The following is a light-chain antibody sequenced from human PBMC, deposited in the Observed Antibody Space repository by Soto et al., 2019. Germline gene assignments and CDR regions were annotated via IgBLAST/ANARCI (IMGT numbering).Light chain of an antibody. J-gene: IGLJ2*01. CDR1: SSNIGNNY. CDR3: GTWDSSLSGYVV. V-gene: IGLV1-51*01. Sequence: QSVLTQPPSVSAAPGQKVTISCSGSSSNIGNNYVSWYQQLPGTAPKLLIYDNNKRPSGIPARFSGSKSGTSATLGITGLQTGDEADYYCGTWDSSLSGYVVFGGGTKLTVL. CDR2: DNN.